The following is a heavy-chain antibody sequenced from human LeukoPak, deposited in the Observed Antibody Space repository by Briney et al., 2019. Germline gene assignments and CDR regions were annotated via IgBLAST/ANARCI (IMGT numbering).Heavy chain of an antibody. CDR3: AGPGVAAFDY. V-gene: IGHV4-34*01. J-gene: IGHJ4*02. Sequence: SETLSLTCAVSGGSFGGYYWSWIRQPPGKGLEWLGEINHTGNTNYNPSPKSRVTISIDTSKNQFSLKLRSVTAADTAVYYCAGPGVAAFDYWGQGTLVTVSS. D-gene: IGHD6-19*01. CDR1: GGSFGGYY. CDR2: INHTGNT.